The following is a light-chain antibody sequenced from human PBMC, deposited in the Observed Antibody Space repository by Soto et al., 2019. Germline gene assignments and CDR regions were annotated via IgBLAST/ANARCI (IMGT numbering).Light chain of an antibody. CDR3: QLSYITWT. CDR2: SAS. Sequence: DIQVTQSPSSLSASVGDRVTITCRASQTIGTCLNWYQQKPGKAPNLLISSASTLQSGVPSRFIGSGSGTDFALTISSLQSEDLASYYCQLSYITWTFGQGTKVDIK. CDR1: QTIGTC. J-gene: IGKJ1*01. V-gene: IGKV1-39*01.